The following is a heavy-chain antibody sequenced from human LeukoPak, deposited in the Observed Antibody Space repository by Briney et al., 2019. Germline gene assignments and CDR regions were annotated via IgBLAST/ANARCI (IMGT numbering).Heavy chain of an antibody. D-gene: IGHD6-19*01. CDR2: ISSNGGRT. CDR3: VKDPHSSGRYYFDY. J-gene: IGHJ4*02. V-gene: IGHV3-64*05. CDR1: GFTFISYA. Sequence: GGSLRLSCAASGFTFISYAMHWVRQAPGKGLEYVSGISSNGGRTYYADSVKGRFTISRDNSKNTMYVQMSTLRVEDTAVYYCVKDPHSSGRYYFDYWGQGTLVTVSS.